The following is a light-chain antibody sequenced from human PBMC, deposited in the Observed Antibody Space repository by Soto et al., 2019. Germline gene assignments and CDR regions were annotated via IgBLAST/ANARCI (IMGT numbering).Light chain of an antibody. CDR1: QRIGNY. CDR2: AAS. J-gene: IGKJ4*01. CDR3: QHADSFPLT. Sequence: DIQMTQSPSSLSSSFGDRGSITCRASQRIGNYLAWYQQRPGKAPNILIYAASTLQSGVPSRFSGSGSGTDFTLTISSLQPEDSATYYCQHADSFPLTFGGGTKVDIK. V-gene: IGKV1-12*01.